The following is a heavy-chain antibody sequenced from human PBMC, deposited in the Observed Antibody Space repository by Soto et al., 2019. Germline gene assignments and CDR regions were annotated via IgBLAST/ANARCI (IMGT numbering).Heavy chain of an antibody. V-gene: IGHV1-69*13. CDR1: GGTFSSYA. CDR3: AGWGTYYDILTGSFLDP. Sequence: SVKVSCKASGGTFSSYAISWVRQAPGQGLEWMGGIIPIFGTANYAQKFQGRVTITADESTSTAYMELSSLRSEDTAVYYCAGWGTYYDILTGSFLDPWGQGTLVTVSS. D-gene: IGHD3-9*01. CDR2: IIPIFGTA. J-gene: IGHJ5*02.